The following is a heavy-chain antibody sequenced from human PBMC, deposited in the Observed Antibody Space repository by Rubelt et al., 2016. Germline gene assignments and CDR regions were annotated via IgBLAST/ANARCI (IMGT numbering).Heavy chain of an antibody. CDR1: EFTFSTYA. J-gene: IGHJ4*02. D-gene: IGHD1-1*01. CDR3: AKDREVVATGVDY. Sequence: GSGGGLVQPGGSLRLSCVPSEFTFSTYAMNWVRQAPGKGLEWVSSISGADGSTYYADSVKGRFTISRDISKNTVYLQMDSLRAEDTAIYYCAKDREVVATGVDYWGQGTLVTVSS. CDR2: ISGADGST. V-gene: IGHV3-23*01.